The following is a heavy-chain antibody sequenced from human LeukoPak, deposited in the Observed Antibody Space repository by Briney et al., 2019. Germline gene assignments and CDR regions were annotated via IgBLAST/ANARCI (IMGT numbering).Heavy chain of an antibody. CDR1: GGSISSSIYY. CDR2: IYYSGST. D-gene: IGHD1-1*01. CDR3: ARFAAGWNEYYFDY. J-gene: IGHJ4*02. Sequence: SETLSLTCTVSGGSISSSIYYWGWIRQPPGKGLGWIGSIYYSGSTYYNPSLKSRVTISVDTSKNQFSLKLSSVTAADTAVYYCARFAAGWNEYYFDYWGQGTLVTVSS. V-gene: IGHV4-39*01.